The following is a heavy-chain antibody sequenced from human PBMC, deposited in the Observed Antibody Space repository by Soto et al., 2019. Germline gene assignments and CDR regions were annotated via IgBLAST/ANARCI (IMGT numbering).Heavy chain of an antibody. J-gene: IGHJ6*02. CDR3: ARDPPFSGILRGTPLMDV. CDR1: GYSLTTHG. CDR2: ISAYNGDT. V-gene: IGHV1-18*04. Sequence: GASVKVSCKASGYSLTTHGISWVRRAPGHGLEWMGWISAYNGDTHYVQRFQGRLTMTTDTSTSTAYMELRSLTSDDTAVYYCARDPPFSGILRGTPLMDVWGQGTTVTVS. D-gene: IGHD4-17*01.